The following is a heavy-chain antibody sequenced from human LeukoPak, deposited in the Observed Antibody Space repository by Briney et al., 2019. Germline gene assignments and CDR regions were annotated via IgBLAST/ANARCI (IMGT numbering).Heavy chain of an antibody. CDR1: GFTFSSYA. V-gene: IGHV3-64*01. J-gene: IGHJ4*02. Sequence: GGSLRLSCAASGFTFSSYAMHWVRQAPGKGLEYVSAISSNGGSTYYANSVKGRFTISRDNSKNTLYLQMGSLRAEDMAVYYCARGTQWLVPSHFDYWGQGTLVTVSS. D-gene: IGHD6-19*01. CDR2: ISSNGGST. CDR3: ARGTQWLVPSHFDY.